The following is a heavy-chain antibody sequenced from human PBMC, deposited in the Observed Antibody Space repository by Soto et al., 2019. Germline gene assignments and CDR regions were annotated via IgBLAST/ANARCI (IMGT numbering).Heavy chain of an antibody. CDR3: ARGRYSSGWYHYYGMDV. J-gene: IGHJ6*02. V-gene: IGHV1-2*04. Sequence: ASVKVSCKASGYTFTGYYIHWVRQAPGQGFEWMGWINPNSGGTNYAQKFQGWVTMTRDTSISTVYMELSRLRSDDTAVYYCARGRYSSGWYHYYGMDVWGQGTTVTVSS. CDR2: INPNSGGT. CDR1: GYTFTGYY. D-gene: IGHD6-19*01.